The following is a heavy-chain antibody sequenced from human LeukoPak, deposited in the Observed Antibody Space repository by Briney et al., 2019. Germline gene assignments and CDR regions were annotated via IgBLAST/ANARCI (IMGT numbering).Heavy chain of an antibody. CDR3: ARPTRYDFWSGYPGGAFDI. Sequence: PSETLSLTCTVSGGSISSSSYYWGWIRQPPGKGPEWIGSIYYSGSTYYNPSLKSRVTISVDTSKNQFSLKLSSVTAADTAVYYCARPTRYDFWSGYPGGAFDIWGQGTMVTVSS. CDR1: GGSISSSSYY. V-gene: IGHV4-39*01. D-gene: IGHD3-3*01. CDR2: IYYSGST. J-gene: IGHJ3*02.